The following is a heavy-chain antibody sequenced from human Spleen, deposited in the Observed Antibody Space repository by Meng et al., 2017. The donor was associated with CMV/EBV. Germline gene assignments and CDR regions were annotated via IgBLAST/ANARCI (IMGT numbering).Heavy chain of an antibody. CDR3: VRGGGSS. Sequence: GGSLRLSCAASGFTFRSYGMQWVRQAPGKGLERVAVISYDGNNKDYADSVRGRFTISRDNSKNTLHLQMNSLRVEDTALYYCVRGGGSSWGQGTLVTVSS. CDR2: ISYDGNNK. J-gene: IGHJ4*02. CDR1: GFTFRSYG. V-gene: IGHV3-30-3*01.